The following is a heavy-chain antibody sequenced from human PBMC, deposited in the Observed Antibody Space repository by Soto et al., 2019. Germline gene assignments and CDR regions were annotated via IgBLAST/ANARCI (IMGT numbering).Heavy chain of an antibody. CDR1: GFTFSSYG. CDR2: ISYDGSNK. D-gene: IGHD3-3*01. Sequence: QVQLVESGGGVVQPGRSLRLSCAASGFTFSSYGMHWVRQAPGKGLEWVAVISYDGSNKYYADSVKGRFTISRDNSKNTLYLQMNSLRAEDTAVYYCATQREVLDVFWNAFDIWGQGTMVTVSS. CDR3: ATQREVLDVFWNAFDI. V-gene: IGHV3-30*03. J-gene: IGHJ3*02.